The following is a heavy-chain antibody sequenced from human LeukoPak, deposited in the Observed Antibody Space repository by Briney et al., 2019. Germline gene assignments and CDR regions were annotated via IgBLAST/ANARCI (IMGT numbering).Heavy chain of an antibody. D-gene: IGHD6-13*01. J-gene: IGHJ6*02. Sequence: SETLSLTCTVSGGSISSYYWSWIRQPPGKGLEWIGYIYYSGSTNYNPSLKSRVTISVDTSKNQFSLKLSSVTAADTAVYYCARAGAAAGTLRGYYYYGMDVWGQRTTVTVSS. CDR2: IYYSGST. V-gene: IGHV4-59*01. CDR1: GGSISSYY. CDR3: ARAGAAAGTLRGYYYYGMDV.